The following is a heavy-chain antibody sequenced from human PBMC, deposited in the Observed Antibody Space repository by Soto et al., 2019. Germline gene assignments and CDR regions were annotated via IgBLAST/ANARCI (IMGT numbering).Heavy chain of an antibody. CDR1: GFTFSSYS. CDR3: ARDTVSNEYYYDSSGYDAFDI. Sequence: GGSLRLSCAASGFTFSSYSMNWVRQAPGKGLEWVSSISSSSSYIYYADSVKGRFTISRDNAKNSLYLQMNSLRAEDTAVYYCARDTVSNEYYYDSSGYDAFDIWGQGTMVTVSS. V-gene: IGHV3-21*01. J-gene: IGHJ3*02. D-gene: IGHD3-22*01. CDR2: ISSSSSYI.